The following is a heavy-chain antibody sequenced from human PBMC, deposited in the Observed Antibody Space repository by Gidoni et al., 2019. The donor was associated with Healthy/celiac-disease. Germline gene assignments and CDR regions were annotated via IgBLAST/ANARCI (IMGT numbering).Heavy chain of an antibody. D-gene: IGHD6-13*01. CDR3: AHSSPISSSWPMWFDP. V-gene: IGHV2-5*02. Sequence: QITLKESGPTLVKPTQTLTLTCTFSGFSLSTRGVGVGWIRQPPGKALEWLALIYWDDDKRYSPSLKSRLTITKDTSKNQVVLTMTNMDPVDTATYYCAHSSPISSSWPMWFDPWGQGTLVTVSS. J-gene: IGHJ5*02. CDR1: GFSLSTRGVG. CDR2: IYWDDDK.